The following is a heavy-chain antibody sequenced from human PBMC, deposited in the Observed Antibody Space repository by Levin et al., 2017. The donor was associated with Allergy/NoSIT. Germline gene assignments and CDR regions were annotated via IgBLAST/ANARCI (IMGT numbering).Heavy chain of an antibody. CDR2: ISGGGDST. D-gene: IGHD2-2*01. V-gene: IGHV3-23*01. Sequence: SCAASGFTFSSYAMSWVRQAPGKGLEWVSAISGGGDSTHYADSVKGRFTISRDNSKNTLYLQMNTLRAEDTAVYYCAKVHCSRTDCYEVARRLFDYWGQGTLVTVSS. CDR1: GFTFSSYA. CDR3: AKVHCSRTDCYEVARRLFDY. J-gene: IGHJ4*02.